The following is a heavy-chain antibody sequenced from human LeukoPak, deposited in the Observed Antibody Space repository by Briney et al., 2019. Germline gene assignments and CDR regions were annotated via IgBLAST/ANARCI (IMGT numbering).Heavy chain of an antibody. CDR1: GFTFSSYA. Sequence: PGGSLRLSCAASGFTFSSYAMHWVRQAPGKGLEWVAVISYDGSNKYYADSVKGRFTISRDNSKNTLYLQMNSLRAEDTAVYYCARGYGSGSNDLDYWGQGTLVTVS. D-gene: IGHD3-10*01. CDR3: ARGYGSGSNDLDY. J-gene: IGHJ4*02. V-gene: IGHV3-30-3*01. CDR2: ISYDGSNK.